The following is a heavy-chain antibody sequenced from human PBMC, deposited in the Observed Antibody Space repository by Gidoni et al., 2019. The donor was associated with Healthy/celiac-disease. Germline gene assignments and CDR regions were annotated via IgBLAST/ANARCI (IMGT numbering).Heavy chain of an antibody. D-gene: IGHD3-10*01. Sequence: EVQLLESGGGLVTPGGSLRLSCAAAGFTFSSYTMSWVRQAPGKGLEWVSAISGSGGSTYYADSVKGRCTISRDNSKNTLYLQMNSLRAEDTAVYYCAKDVRHYGSGDAFDIWGQGTMVTVSS. J-gene: IGHJ3*02. CDR2: ISGSGGST. V-gene: IGHV3-23*01. CDR3: AKDVRHYGSGDAFDI. CDR1: GFTFSSYT.